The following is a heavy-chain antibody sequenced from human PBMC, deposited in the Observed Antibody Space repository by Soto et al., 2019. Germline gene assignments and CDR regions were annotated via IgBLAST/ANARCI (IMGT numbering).Heavy chain of an antibody. CDR2: IYYSGST. V-gene: IGHV4-39*01. CDR1: GGSISSSSYY. J-gene: IGHJ4*02. D-gene: IGHD2-2*01. CDR3: ARRGHVPAAADY. Sequence: QLQLQESGPGLVKPSETLSLTCTVSGGSISSSSYYWGWIRQPPGKGLEWIGSIYYSGSTYYNPSLKSRVTISVDTSKNQFSLKLSSVTAADTAVYYCARRGHVPAAADYWGQGTLVTVSS.